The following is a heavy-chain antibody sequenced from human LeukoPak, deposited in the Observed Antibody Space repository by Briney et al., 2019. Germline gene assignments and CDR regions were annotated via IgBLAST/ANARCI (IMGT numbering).Heavy chain of an antibody. V-gene: IGHV4-34*01. D-gene: IGHD3-10*01. Sequence: KASETLSLTCAVYGGSFSGYYWSWIRQPPGKGLEWIGEINHSGSTNYNPSLKSRVTISVDTSKNQFSLKLSSVTAADTAVYYCATTTMVRGVKSYYYYYMDVWGKGTTVTVSS. CDR1: GGSFSGYY. CDR3: ATTTMVRGVKSYYYYYMDV. CDR2: INHSGST. J-gene: IGHJ6*03.